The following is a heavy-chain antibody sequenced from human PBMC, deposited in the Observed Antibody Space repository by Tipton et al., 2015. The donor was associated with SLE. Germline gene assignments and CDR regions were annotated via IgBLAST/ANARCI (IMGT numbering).Heavy chain of an antibody. V-gene: IGHV4-59*02. Sequence: TLSLTCAVSGGSVSSSYWSWIRQPPGKGLEWIGYIYYSGSTNYNPSLKSRVTISVDTSKNQFSLKLSSVTAADTAVYYCARDGCSSFSCYGYYYMDVWGKGTTVTVSS. CDR3: ARDGCSSFSCYGYYYMDV. D-gene: IGHD2-2*01. CDR2: IYYSGST. CDR1: GGSVSSSY. J-gene: IGHJ6*03.